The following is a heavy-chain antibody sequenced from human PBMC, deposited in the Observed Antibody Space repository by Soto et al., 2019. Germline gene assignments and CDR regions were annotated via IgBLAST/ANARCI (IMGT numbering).Heavy chain of an antibody. Sequence: QVQLVQSGAEVKKPGASVKVSCKASGYTFTNYDICWVRQATGQGLEWMGWMNTNNGRTGYPQKFQGRVTMTRDTARNTAYMELSSLRSEDTAVYYCARGTYCSGGSCTWRENDYWGQGTLVTVSS. CDR3: ARGTYCSGGSCTWRENDY. D-gene: IGHD2-15*01. V-gene: IGHV1-8*01. CDR2: MNTNNGRT. CDR1: GYTFTNYD. J-gene: IGHJ4*02.